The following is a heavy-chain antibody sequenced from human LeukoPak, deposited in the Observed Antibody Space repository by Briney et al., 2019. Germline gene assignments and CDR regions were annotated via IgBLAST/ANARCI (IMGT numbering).Heavy chain of an antibody. CDR1: GGSISSYY. CDR3: ARETRTRWFDP. CDR2: IYTSGST. Sequence: NPSETVSLTCTVSGGSISSYYWSWIRQPAGKGLEWIGRIYTSGSTNYNPSPKSRVTMSVDTSKNQFSLKLSSVTAADTAVYYCARETRTRWFDPWGQDTLVTVSS. D-gene: IGHD1-14*01. J-gene: IGHJ5*02. V-gene: IGHV4-4*07.